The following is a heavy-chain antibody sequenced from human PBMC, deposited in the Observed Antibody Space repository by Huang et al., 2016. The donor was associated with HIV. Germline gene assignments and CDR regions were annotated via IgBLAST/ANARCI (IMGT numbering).Heavy chain of an antibody. V-gene: IGHV3-30-3*01. CDR3: ARESEYLDSSRYYLEYFSH. D-gene: IGHD3-22*01. J-gene: IGHJ1*01. Sequence: QVQLVESGGGVVQPGRSLRLSGAASGFTFSSNAMYWVGQAAGKVLEWVAKLSKDGTKTYYTESVKGRFTTSRYNSENTLYLQMSTLRAEDTAVYYCARESEYLDSSRYYLEYFSHWGQGALVTVSP. CDR1: GFTFSSNA. CDR2: LSKDGTKT.